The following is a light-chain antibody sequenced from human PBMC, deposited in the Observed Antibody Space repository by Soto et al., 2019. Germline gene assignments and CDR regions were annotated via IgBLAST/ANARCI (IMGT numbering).Light chain of an antibody. Sequence: QSVLSQPASVSGSPGQSITISCTGTSSDVGGFEYVSWYQHQPGKAPKLIIYDVTKRPSGVSNRFSGSKSGNTASLTISGIQAEDEGDYYCGSITRSSTSVFGTGIKLTVL. J-gene: IGLJ1*01. CDR3: GSITRSSTSV. V-gene: IGLV2-14*01. CDR2: DVT. CDR1: SSDVGGFEY.